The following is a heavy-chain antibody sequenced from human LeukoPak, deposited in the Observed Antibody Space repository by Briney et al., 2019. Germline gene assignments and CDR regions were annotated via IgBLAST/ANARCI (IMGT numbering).Heavy chain of an antibody. V-gene: IGHV1-46*01. CDR3: ASGGYDWDAYDY. Sequence: ASVKVSCKASGTSNIHWVRQTPGQGPEWMGLIRPSGGGTSYAQKFKGRVTMTRDRSTSIVYMELSSLRYEDTAVYFCASGGYDWDAYDYWGQGTPVTVSS. CDR1: GTSN. D-gene: IGHD5-12*01. CDR2: IRPSGGGT. J-gene: IGHJ4*02.